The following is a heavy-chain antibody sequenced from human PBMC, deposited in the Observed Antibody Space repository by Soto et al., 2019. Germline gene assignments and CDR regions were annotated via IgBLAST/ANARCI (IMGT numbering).Heavy chain of an antibody. V-gene: IGHV3-23*01. CDR1: GFTFSSYA. CDR2: ISGSGGST. D-gene: IGHD3-10*01. CDR3: AKVPAASITMVRGVIDY. J-gene: IGHJ4*02. Sequence: EVQLLESGGGLVQPGGSLRLSCAASGFTFSSYAMSWVRQAPGKGLEWVSAISGSGGSTYYADSVKGQFTISRDNSKNTLYLQMNSLRAEDTAVYYCAKVPAASITMVRGVIDYWGQGTLVTVSS.